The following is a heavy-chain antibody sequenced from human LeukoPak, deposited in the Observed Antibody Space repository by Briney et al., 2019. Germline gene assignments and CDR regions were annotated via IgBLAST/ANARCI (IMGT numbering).Heavy chain of an antibody. V-gene: IGHV3-33*06. J-gene: IGHJ4*02. D-gene: IGHD3-3*01. CDR2: IWYDGSNK. CDR1: GYTFSSYD. Sequence: GGSLRLSCAASGYTFSSYDMHWVRQAPGKGLEWVAVIWYDGSNKYYADSVKGRFTISRDNSKNTLYLQMNSLRAEDTAVYYCAKDSWSGYSREWYYFDYWGQGTLVTVSS. CDR3: AKDSWSGYSREWYYFDY.